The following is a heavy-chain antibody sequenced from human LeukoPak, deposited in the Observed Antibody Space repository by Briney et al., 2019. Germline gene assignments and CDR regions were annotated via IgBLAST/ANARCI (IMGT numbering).Heavy chain of an antibody. CDR1: GVSISTYS. CDR2: IYYSGST. V-gene: IGHV4-59*01. D-gene: IGHD1-26*01. CDR3: ARVMREPYVQKYYFDY. Sequence: SETLSLTCTVSGVSISTYSWSWIRQPPGKGLEWLGFIYYSGSTNYNPSLKSRVTISVDTSKNQVSLKLSSVTAGDTAVYYCARVMREPYVQKYYFDYWGQGTLVTVSS. J-gene: IGHJ4*02.